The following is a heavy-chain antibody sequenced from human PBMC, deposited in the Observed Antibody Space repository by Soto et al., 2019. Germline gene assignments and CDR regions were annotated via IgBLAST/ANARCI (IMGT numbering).Heavy chain of an antibody. CDR2: IVIGTGNT. Sequence: SVKVSCKASGFTFSSASVQWVRQARGQRLEWIGWIVIGTGNTNYAQRFQGRVTFTRDMSTSTAYMELSSLRSEDTAVYYCAAVPGDFDCWGQGTLVTVSS. V-gene: IGHV1-58*01. CDR3: AAVPGDFDC. CDR1: GFTFSSAS. J-gene: IGHJ4*02.